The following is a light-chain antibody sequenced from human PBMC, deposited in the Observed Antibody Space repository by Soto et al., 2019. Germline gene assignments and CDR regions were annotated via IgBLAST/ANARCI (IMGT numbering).Light chain of an antibody. J-gene: IGKJ5*01. Sequence: IVLRQSPGTLSLSPGERATLSCRASQSVSNNYLAWYQQKPGQAPRLLIYGASNSATGIPDRFSGSGSGTDFTLTISRLEPEDFAVYYCQEYGSSRFTFGPGTRLEIK. CDR1: QSVSNNY. CDR3: QEYGSSRFT. V-gene: IGKV3-20*01. CDR2: GAS.